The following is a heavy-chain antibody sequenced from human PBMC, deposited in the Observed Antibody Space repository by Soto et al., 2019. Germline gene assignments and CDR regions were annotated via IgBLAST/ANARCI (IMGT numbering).Heavy chain of an antibody. CDR1: GGYFSGYD. J-gene: IGHJ5*02. D-gene: IGHD2-8*02. CDR3: ATQRLCTGGHCWNWFDP. CDR2: INHSGST. Sequence: SETLSLTCAVYGGYFSGYDWSWIRQPPGKGLEWIGEINHSGSTNYNPSLKSRVTISVDTSKNQFSLKLNSVTAADTAVYYCATQRLCTGGHCWNWFDPWGQGTLVTVS. V-gene: IGHV4-34*01.